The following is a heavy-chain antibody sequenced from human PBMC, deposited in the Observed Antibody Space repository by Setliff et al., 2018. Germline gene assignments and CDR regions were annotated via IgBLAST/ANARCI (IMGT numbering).Heavy chain of an antibody. D-gene: IGHD6-19*01. J-gene: IGHJ6*03. CDR1: GGSISNTYYY. V-gene: IGHV4-61*09. Sequence: PSETLSLTCTVSGGSISNTYYYWSWIRQPAGKGLEWIGHIYTSWSTNFTPSLKSRVTISLDTSKNQFSLNLTSVTAADTAVYYCARATSGWYSAYYYYMDVWGKGTTVTVSS. CDR2: IYTSWST. CDR3: ARATSGWYSAYYYYMDV.